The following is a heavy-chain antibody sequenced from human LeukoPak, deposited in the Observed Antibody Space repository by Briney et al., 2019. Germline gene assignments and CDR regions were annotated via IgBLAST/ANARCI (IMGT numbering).Heavy chain of an antibody. CDR3: ARGHYDVLTSSYKWTPDY. V-gene: IGHV3-21*06. CDR1: GFTFSTYN. Sequence: GGSLRLSCAASGFTFSTYNMNWVRQAPGKGLEWVSSITSGGGYTYYADSVKGRFTTSRDNAKNSLSLRLDGLRAEDTAVHYCARGHYDVLTSSYKWTPDYWGQGTLVTVSS. J-gene: IGHJ4*02. CDR2: ITSGGGYT. D-gene: IGHD3-9*01.